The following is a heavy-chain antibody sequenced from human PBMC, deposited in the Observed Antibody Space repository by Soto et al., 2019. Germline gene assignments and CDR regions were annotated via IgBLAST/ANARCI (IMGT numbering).Heavy chain of an antibody. CDR3: ARAMWVGGTTRVYYYYGMDG. Sequence: ASVKVSCKASGYTFTSYDINWVRQATGQGLEWMGWMNPNSGNTGYAQKFQGRVTMTRNTSISTAYMELSSLRSEDTAVYYCARAMWVGGTTRVYYYYGMDGWGQGTTVTVSS. D-gene: IGHD1-7*01. J-gene: IGHJ6*02. CDR1: GYTFTSYD. CDR2: MNPNSGNT. V-gene: IGHV1-8*01.